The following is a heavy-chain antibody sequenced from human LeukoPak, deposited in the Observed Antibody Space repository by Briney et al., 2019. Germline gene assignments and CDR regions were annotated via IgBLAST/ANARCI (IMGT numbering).Heavy chain of an antibody. Sequence: PGGSLRLSCAASGFTFSSYWMHWVRHAPGKGLVWVSRINSDGSSTSYADSVKGRFTISRDNAKNTLYLQMNSLRAEDTAVYYCARPRGYYYDSSGYWVWGQGTLVTVSS. CDR2: INSDGSST. CDR1: GFTFSSYW. V-gene: IGHV3-74*01. CDR3: ARPRGYYYDSSGYWV. J-gene: IGHJ4*02. D-gene: IGHD3-22*01.